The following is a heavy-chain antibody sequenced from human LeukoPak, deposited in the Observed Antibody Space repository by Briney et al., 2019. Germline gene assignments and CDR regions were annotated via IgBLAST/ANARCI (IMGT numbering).Heavy chain of an antibody. D-gene: IGHD2-8*02. CDR3: AREESGGYFDY. V-gene: IGHV1-46*01. CDR1: GYTFTGYY. Sequence: AASVKVSCKTSGYTFTGYYMHWVRQAPGQGLEWMGLISPTGSSTNYAQKFRGRVTMTRDTSTTTVYMELSSLRSEDTAVYYCAREESGGYFDYWGQGTLVTVSS. J-gene: IGHJ4*02. CDR2: ISPTGSST.